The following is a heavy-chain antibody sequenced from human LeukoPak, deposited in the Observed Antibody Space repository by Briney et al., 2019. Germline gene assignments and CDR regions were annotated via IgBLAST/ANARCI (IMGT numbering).Heavy chain of an antibody. CDR2: ITGAGHT. Sequence: PGGSLRLSCAASGFTFSRYSMNWVRQAPGKGLEWVSGITGAGHTYYADSVQGRFTIYRDNSKNTLYLQMNRLGAEDTAIYYCVQDWAWGAFGYWGQGTLVTVSS. CDR1: GFTFSRYS. J-gene: IGHJ4*02. V-gene: IGHV3-23*01. CDR3: VQDWAWGAFGY. D-gene: IGHD7-27*01.